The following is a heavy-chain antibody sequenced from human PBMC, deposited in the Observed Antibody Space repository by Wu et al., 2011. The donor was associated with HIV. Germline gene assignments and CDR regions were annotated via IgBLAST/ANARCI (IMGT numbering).Heavy chain of an antibody. V-gene: IGHV1-69*06. CDR2: ILPMFGTT. J-gene: IGHJ6*03. D-gene: IGHD2-2*01. CDR3: ARSGVSAEYYFYYMNV. Sequence: QVQLVQSGAEVKKPGASVKVSCKASGYTFTAYYIHWVRQAPGQGLEWMGGILPMFGTTNYAQKFQGRVTITADKSATTVYMELRSLRSEDTAVYYCARSGVSAEYYFYYMNVWGKGTDGHRLL. CDR1: GYTFTAYY.